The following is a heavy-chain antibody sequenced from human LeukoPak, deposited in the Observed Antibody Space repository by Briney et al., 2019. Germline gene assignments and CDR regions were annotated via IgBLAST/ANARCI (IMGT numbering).Heavy chain of an antibody. Sequence: GGSLRLSCAASGLTVSNNYMKWVRQAPGRGLEWVSLIYSGGSTYYADSVKGRFTISRDNPKNTVYPQMNNLRAEDTAVYYCARDRHCSGGSCSGLWGQGTMVTVSS. CDR3: ARDRHCSGGSCSGL. J-gene: IGHJ4*02. D-gene: IGHD2-15*01. V-gene: IGHV3-53*01. CDR2: IYSGGST. CDR1: GLTVSNNY.